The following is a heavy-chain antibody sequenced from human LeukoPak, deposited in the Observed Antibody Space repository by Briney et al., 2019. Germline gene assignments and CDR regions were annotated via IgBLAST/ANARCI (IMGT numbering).Heavy chain of an antibody. CDR2: IYYSGST. CDR1: GGSISSYY. V-gene: IGHV4-59*01. D-gene: IGHD6-19*01. Sequence: SETLSLTCTVSGGSISSYYWSWIRPPPGQGLGWIGYIYYSGSTNYNPSLKSRVTISVDTSKNQFSLNLSSVTAAATAVYYCARVSGWSNFDYWGQGTLVTVSS. J-gene: IGHJ4*02. CDR3: ARVSGWSNFDY.